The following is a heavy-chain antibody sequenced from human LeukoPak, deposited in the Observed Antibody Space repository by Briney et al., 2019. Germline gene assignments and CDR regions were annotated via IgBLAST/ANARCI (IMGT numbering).Heavy chain of an antibody. CDR3: ARLTWITDY. Sequence: SETLSLTCTVSGDSISSSRNWWGWIRQPPGKGLEWIGHIKSSGSPNYNPPLKSRVTISVDTSKNKFSLKVSSVTAADTAVYYCARLTWITDYWGQGILVTVSS. CDR2: IKSSGSP. J-gene: IGHJ4*02. V-gene: IGHV4-39*01. D-gene: IGHD5-12*01. CDR1: GDSISSSRNW.